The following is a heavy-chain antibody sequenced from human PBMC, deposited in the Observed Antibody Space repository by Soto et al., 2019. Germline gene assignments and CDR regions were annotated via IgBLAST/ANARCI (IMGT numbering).Heavy chain of an antibody. CDR3: ERSGVTGIVIPSHWFDP. Sequence: PSETLSLTCTVSGDSIGGVGYWSWIRPFPKRRLEWIGCNSTSGSTYYNPDLNIRICVSLDTSQNQFSLKLLSVTAAAAAIYDCERSGVTGIVIPSHWFDPWGQGTLVTVSS. CDR2: NSTSGST. D-gene: IGHD2-21*02. J-gene: IGHJ5*02. V-gene: IGHV4-31*03. CDR1: GDSIGGVGY.